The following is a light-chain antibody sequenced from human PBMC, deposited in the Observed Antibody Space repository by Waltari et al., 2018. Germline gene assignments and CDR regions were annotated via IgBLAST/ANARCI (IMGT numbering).Light chain of an antibody. Sequence: DIVMTQSPDTLSLSPGERATLSCRASQSISSGYLAWYQQRPGQAPRPLIYTISSRASGIPDRFSGSGSGTDFTLTISRLEPEDFAVYYCQQYGGSSWTFGQGTKVEVK. CDR1: QSISSGY. CDR3: QQYGGSSWT. J-gene: IGKJ1*01. CDR2: TIS. V-gene: IGKV3-20*01.